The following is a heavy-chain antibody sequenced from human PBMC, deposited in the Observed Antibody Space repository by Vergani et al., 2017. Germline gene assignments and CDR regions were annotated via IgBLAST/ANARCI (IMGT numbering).Heavy chain of an antibody. V-gene: IGHV3-48*03. J-gene: IGHJ2*01. CDR3: ARXRTYYYDSSGPGNWYFDL. D-gene: IGHD3-22*01. CDR1: GFTFSSYE. CDR2: ISSSGSTI. Sequence: EVQLVESGGGLVQPGGSLRLSCAASGFTFSSYEMNWVRQAPGKGLEWVSYISSSGSTIYYADSVKGRFTISRDNAKNSLYLQMNSLRAEDTAVYYCARXRTYYYDSSGPGNWYFDLWGRGTLVTVSS.